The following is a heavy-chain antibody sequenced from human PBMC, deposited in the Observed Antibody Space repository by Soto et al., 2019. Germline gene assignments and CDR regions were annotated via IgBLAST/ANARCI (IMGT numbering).Heavy chain of an antibody. V-gene: IGHV3-72*01. CDR3: ARVGVVGFIAAAAPYYYYGMDV. CDR2: TRNKANSYTT. Sequence: EVQLVESGGGLVQPGGSLRLSCAASGFTFSDHYMDWVRQAPGKGLEWVGRTRNKANSYTTEYAASVKGRFTISRDDSKNSLYLQMNSLKTEDTAVYYCARVGVVGFIAAAAPYYYYGMDVWGQGTTVTVSS. J-gene: IGHJ6*02. D-gene: IGHD6-13*01. CDR1: GFTFSDHY.